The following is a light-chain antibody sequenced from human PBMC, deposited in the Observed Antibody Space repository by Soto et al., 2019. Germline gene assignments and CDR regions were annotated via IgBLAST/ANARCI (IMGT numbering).Light chain of an antibody. J-gene: IGKJ4*01. CDR2: DAS. CDR3: QHRSNWPLT. CDR1: QSVSSY. V-gene: IGKV3-11*01. Sequence: TLSAATLSLTPGERATLSCRASQSVSSYLAWYQQKPGQAPRLLIYDASNRATGIPARFSGSGSGTDFTLTISSLEPEDFAVYYCQHRSNWPLTFGGGTKVDIK.